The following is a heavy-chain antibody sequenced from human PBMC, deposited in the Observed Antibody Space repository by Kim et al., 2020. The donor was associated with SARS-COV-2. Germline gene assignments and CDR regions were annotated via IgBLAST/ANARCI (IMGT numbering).Heavy chain of an antibody. V-gene: IGHV1-3*01. D-gene: IGHD6-13*01. CDR2: T. J-gene: IGHJ4*02. Sequence: TKYSQKFQGRVTITRNTSATTVYMELSSLTSEDTAVYYGARGIAVAATIDYWGQGTLVTVSS. CDR3: ARGIAVAATIDY.